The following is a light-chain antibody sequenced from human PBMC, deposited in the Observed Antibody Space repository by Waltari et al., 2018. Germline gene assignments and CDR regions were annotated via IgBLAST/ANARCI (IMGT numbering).Light chain of an antibody. J-gene: IGKJ1*01. CDR3: MQGTHWPWT. Sequence: VVMTQSPLSLPVTLGQPASISCRSSQSLVHSDGKTYLNWFHQRPGKSPRRLIYKVSNRDSGVPDRFSGSGSGTDFTMKISRVEAEDVGVYYCMQGTHWPWTFGQGTKVEIK. CDR1: QSLVHSDGKTY. CDR2: KVS. V-gene: IGKV2-30*02.